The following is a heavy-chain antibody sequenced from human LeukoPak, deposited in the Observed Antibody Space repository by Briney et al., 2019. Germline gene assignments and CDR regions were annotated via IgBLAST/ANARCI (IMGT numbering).Heavy chain of an antibody. D-gene: IGHD6-13*01. J-gene: IGHJ4*02. CDR1: GFTFSSYG. CDR3: ARDVSSSEGDFVY. V-gene: IGHV3-33*01. CDR2: IWYDGSNK. Sequence: PGGSLRLSCAASGFTFSSYGMHWVRQAPGKGLEWVAVIWYDGSNKYYADSVKGRFTISRDNSKNTLYLQMNSLRAEDTAVYYCARDVSSSEGDFVYWGQGTLVTASS.